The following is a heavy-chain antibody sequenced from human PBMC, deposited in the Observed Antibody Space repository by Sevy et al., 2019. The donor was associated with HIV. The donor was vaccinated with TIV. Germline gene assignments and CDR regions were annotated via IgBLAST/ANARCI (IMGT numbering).Heavy chain of an antibody. D-gene: IGHD3-10*01. Sequence: VSVKVSCKVSGYTITELSMHWVRQAPGKGLEWMGGFDPEDGETIYAQKFQGRVTMTEDTSTDTAYMELSSLRSEDTAMYYCVPRDYYGEDYWGQGTLVTVSS. CDR1: GYTITELS. V-gene: IGHV1-24*01. CDR3: VPRDYYGEDY. J-gene: IGHJ4*02. CDR2: FDPEDGET.